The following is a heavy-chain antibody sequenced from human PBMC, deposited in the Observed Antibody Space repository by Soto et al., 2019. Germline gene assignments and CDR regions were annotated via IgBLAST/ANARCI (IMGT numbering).Heavy chain of an antibody. D-gene: IGHD3-10*01. J-gene: IGHJ5*02. Sequence: QVQLVESGGGVVQPGRSLRLSCAASGFTFTNYGMHWVRQAPGKGLEWVSLIWYDGSHEKYADSVKGRFTISRDNSKNTLFLQMDSLRAEDTAFYYCARVKGGFYGSGTYSGVDLWGQGTLVTVSS. CDR1: GFTFTNYG. CDR2: IWYDGSHE. CDR3: ARVKGGFYGSGTYSGVDL. V-gene: IGHV3-33*01.